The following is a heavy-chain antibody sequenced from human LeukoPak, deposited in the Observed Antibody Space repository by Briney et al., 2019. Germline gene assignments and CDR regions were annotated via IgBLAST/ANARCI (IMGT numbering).Heavy chain of an antibody. V-gene: IGHV4-61*05. CDR2: IYYSGST. CDR3: ARGTYSYFYFDY. J-gene: IGHJ4*02. Sequence: SETLSLTCTVSGGSISSSSYYWGWIRQPPGKGLEWIGYIYYSGSTNYNPSLKSRVTISVDTSKNQFSLKLSSVTAADTAVYYCARGTYSYFYFDYWGQGTLVTVSS. CDR1: GGSISSSSYY. D-gene: IGHD5-18*01.